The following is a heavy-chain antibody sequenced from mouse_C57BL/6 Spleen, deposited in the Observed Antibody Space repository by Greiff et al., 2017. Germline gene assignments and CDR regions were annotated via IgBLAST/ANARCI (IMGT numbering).Heavy chain of an antibody. J-gene: IGHJ1*03. D-gene: IGHD4-1*01. Sequence: VQLQQSGAELARPGASVKMSCKASGYTFTSYTMRWVKQRPGQGLEWIGYINPSSGYTKYNQKFKDKATLTADTSSSTAYMQLSSLTSEDSAVYYCARSRTGTDWYVDVWGTATTVT. CDR2: INPSSGYT. CDR3: ARSRTGTDWYVDV. V-gene: IGHV1-4*01. CDR1: GYTFTSYT.